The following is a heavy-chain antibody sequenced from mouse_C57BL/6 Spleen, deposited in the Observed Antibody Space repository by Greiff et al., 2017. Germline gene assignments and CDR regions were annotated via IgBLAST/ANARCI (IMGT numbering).Heavy chain of an antibody. CDR1: GYTFTSYW. CDR2: IDPSDSYT. D-gene: IGHD1-1*01. CDR3: ASTTVVATRDY. V-gene: IGHV1-59*01. Sequence: VQLQQPGAELVRPGTSVKLSCKASGYTFTSYWMHWVKQRPGQGLEWIGLIDPSDSYTTYNQKFKGKATLTVDTSSSTAYMQLSSLTSEDSAVYYCASTTVVATRDYWGQGTTLTVSS. J-gene: IGHJ2*01.